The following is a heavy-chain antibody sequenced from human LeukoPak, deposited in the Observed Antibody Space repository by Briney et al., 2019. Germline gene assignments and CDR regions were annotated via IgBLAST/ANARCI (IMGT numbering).Heavy chain of an antibody. J-gene: IGHJ6*03. V-gene: IGHV4-59*08. Sequence: PSETLSLTCTVSGGSIGSYYWSWIRQPPGKGLEWIGYIYYSGSTNYNPSLKSRVTISVDTSKNQFSLKLSSVTAADTAVYYCAKHPVSAIAHKYCSSTSCPADYYYYMDVWGKGTTVTVSS. D-gene: IGHD2-2*01. CDR1: GGSIGSYY. CDR3: AKHPVSAIAHKYCSSTSCPADYYYYMDV. CDR2: IYYSGST.